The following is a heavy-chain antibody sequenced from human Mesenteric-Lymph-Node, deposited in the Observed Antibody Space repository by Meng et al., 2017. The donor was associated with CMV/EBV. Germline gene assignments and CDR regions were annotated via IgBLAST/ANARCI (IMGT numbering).Heavy chain of an antibody. D-gene: IGHD1-1*01. V-gene: IGHV3-21*01. J-gene: IGHJ4*02. CDR2: ISSSSSYI. CDR3: ARESPGTTYFDY. Sequence: GGSLRLSCAASGFTFSSYEMNWVRQAPGKGLEWVSSISSSSSYIYYADSVKGRFTISRDNAKNSLYLQMNSLRAEDTAVYYCARESPGTTYFDYWGQGTLVTVSS. CDR1: GFTFSSYE.